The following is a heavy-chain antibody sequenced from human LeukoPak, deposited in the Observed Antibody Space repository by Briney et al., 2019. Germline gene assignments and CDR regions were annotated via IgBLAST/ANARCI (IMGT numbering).Heavy chain of an antibody. CDR2: INHNGNVN. J-gene: IGHJ6*02. CDR3: ARGGGLDV. Sequence: GGSLRLSCAASGLTFSSYWMNWARQAPGKGLEWVDSINHNGNVNYYVDSVKGRFTISRDNSKNSPYLQMSNLRAEDTAVYFCARGGGLDVWGQGATVTVSS. D-gene: IGHD3-16*01. CDR1: GLTFSSYW. V-gene: IGHV3-7*03.